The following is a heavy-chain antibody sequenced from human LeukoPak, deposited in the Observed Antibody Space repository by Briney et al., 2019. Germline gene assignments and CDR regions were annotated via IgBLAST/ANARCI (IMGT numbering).Heavy chain of an antibody. CDR3: ARERRVAVAGTHIDY. J-gene: IGHJ4*02. Sequence: PSETLSLTCTVSGGSISSGGYYWSWIRQPPGKGLEWIGFIYYSGSTYYNPSLKSRVTISVDTSKNQFSLKLSSVTAADTAVYYCARERRVAVAGTHIDYWGQGTLVTVSS. CDR1: GGSISSGGYY. V-gene: IGHV4-30-4*01. CDR2: IYYSGST. D-gene: IGHD6-19*01.